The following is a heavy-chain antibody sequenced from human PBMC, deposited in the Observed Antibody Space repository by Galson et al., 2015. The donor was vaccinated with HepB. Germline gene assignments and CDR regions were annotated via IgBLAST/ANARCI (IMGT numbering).Heavy chain of an antibody. D-gene: IGHD6-13*01. J-gene: IGHJ6*02. CDR3: ARAGLQWWGQQLTNYYYYGMDV. V-gene: IGHV3-11*06. CDR1: GFTFSDYY. CDR2: ISSSSSYT. Sequence: SLRLSCAASGFTFSDYYMSWIRQAPGKGLEWVSYISSSSSYTNYADSVKGRFTISRDNAKNSLYLQMNSLRAEDTAVYYCARAGLQWWGQQLTNYYYYGMDVWGQGTTVTVSS.